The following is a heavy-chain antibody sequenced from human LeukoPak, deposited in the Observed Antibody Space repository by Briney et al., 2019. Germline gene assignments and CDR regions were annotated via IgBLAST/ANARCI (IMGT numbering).Heavy chain of an antibody. CDR2: ISYDGSNK. CDR3: ARGGYSPDY. V-gene: IGHV3-30-3*01. CDR1: GFTFSSYA. Sequence: GGSLRLSCAASGFTFSSYAMHWVRQAPGKGLEWVAVISYDGSNKYYADSVKGRFTISRDNVKNSLYLQMNSLRAEDTALYYCARGGYSPDYWGQGTLVTVSS. D-gene: IGHD3-22*01. J-gene: IGHJ4*02.